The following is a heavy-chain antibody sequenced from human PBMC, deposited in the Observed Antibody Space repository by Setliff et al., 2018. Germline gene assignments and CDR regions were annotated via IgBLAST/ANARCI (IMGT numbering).Heavy chain of an antibody. D-gene: IGHD2-21*01. CDR2: ISYSGGV. Sequence: SETLSLTCSLSGVTIGGNNYYYWAWIRQPPGKGLEWIGTISYSGGVFYNPSLKSRVAISADTSRIQFSLKLRSVTAADTGVYYCATRTFAVIPHSGLGLDYFYGMDVWGRGTTVTV. V-gene: IGHV4-39*07. CDR1: GVTIGGNNYYY. J-gene: IGHJ6*02. CDR3: ATRTFAVIPHSGLGLDYFYGMDV.